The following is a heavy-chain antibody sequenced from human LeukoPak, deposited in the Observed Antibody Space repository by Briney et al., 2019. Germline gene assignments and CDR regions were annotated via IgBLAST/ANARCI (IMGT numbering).Heavy chain of an antibody. V-gene: IGHV1-69*04. Sequence: SVKISCKASGGTFSSYAISWARQAPGQGLEWMGRIIPILGIANYAQKFQGRVTITADKSTSTAYMELSSLRSEDTAVYYCAREDYDSSGYYLGYWGQGTLVTVSS. CDR2: IIPILGIA. J-gene: IGHJ4*02. D-gene: IGHD3-22*01. CDR3: AREDYDSSGYYLGY. CDR1: GGTFSSYA.